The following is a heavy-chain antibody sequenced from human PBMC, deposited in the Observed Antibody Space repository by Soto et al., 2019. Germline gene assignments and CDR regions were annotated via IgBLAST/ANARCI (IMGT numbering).Heavy chain of an antibody. CDR1: AGSINSGDYY. D-gene: IGHD3-3*01. CDR3: ARAGRRGGDYTPGWLDT. CDR2: IYYSGTT. Sequence: QVQLQESGPGLVKPSQTLSLTCTVSAGSINSGDYYWSWIRQSPGKGLEWIGYIYYSGTTYYNPSLKRRLSISVDTSKNQFSLKLNSVTAADTAVYYCARAGRRGGDYTPGWLDTWGQGSLVTVSS. V-gene: IGHV4-30-4*01. J-gene: IGHJ5*02.